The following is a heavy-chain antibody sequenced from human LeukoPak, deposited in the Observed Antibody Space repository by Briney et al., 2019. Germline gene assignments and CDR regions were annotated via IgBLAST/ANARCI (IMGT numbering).Heavy chain of an antibody. Sequence: GGSLRLSCAASGFTFSSHWMSWVRQAPGKGLEWVANIKQDGSEKYYVDSVKGRFTISRDNAKNSLYLQMNSLRAEDTAVYYCASLYGMDVWGQGTTVTVSS. J-gene: IGHJ6*02. CDR2: IKQDGSEK. CDR1: GFTFSSHW. V-gene: IGHV3-7*02. CDR3: ASLYGMDV.